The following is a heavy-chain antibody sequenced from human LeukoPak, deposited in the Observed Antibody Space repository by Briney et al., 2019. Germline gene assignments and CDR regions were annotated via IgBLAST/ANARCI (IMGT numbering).Heavy chain of an antibody. Sequence: GGSLRLSCAASGFTFRSFGVHWVRQAPGKGLEWVANIKYDGNEKYYVDSVKGRFTISRDNAKNALYLQLNSLRVEDTAVYYCKSGGAAPGSFDYWGQGTLVTVSP. CDR1: GFTFRSFG. CDR2: IKYDGNEK. D-gene: IGHD4-23*01. CDR3: KSGGAAPGSFDY. J-gene: IGHJ4*02. V-gene: IGHV3-7*01.